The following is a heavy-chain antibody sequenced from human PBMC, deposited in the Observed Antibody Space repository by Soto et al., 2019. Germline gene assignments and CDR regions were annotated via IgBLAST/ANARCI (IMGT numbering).Heavy chain of an antibody. CDR1: GGSISSSSYY. J-gene: IGHJ3*02. Sequence: SETLSLTCTVSGGSISSSSYYWGWIRQPPGKGLEWIGSIYYSGSTYYNPSLKSRVTISVDTSKNQFSLKLSSVTAADTAVYYCARDLLRLKYCRSTRCSLGAFDIWGQGTMVIVSS. V-gene: IGHV4-39*07. D-gene: IGHD2-2*01. CDR3: ARDLLRLKYCRSTRCSLGAFDI. CDR2: IYYSGST.